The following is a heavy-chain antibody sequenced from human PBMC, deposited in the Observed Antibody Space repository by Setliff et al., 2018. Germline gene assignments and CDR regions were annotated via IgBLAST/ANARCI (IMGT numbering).Heavy chain of an antibody. Sequence: SETLSLTWRVSGGSISSSSYQWGWVRQTPGKGLEWIGSIYYSGTAYYNPSLKSRVTISVDTSKNQFSLQVTSVTATDTAVYYCARHEFVGGYYGSVTYRHFDYWGQGILVTVSS. D-gene: IGHD3-10*01. CDR2: IYYSGTA. CDR1: GGSISSSSYQ. CDR3: ARHEFVGGYYGSVTYRHFDY. J-gene: IGHJ4*02. V-gene: IGHV4-39*01.